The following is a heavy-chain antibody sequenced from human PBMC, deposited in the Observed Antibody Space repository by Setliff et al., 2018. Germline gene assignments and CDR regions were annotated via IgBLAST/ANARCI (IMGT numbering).Heavy chain of an antibody. J-gene: IGHJ4*02. Sequence: SVKVSCKASGGTFSSYAITWVRQAPGQGLEWMGGIIPIFGTAKYAQKFQGRVTITADQSTRTAYMELSSLRSEDTAVYYCAIPSSGNFYFDYWGQGTLVTSPQ. D-gene: IGHD1-26*01. CDR1: GGTFSSYA. CDR2: IIPIFGTA. V-gene: IGHV1-69*13. CDR3: AIPSSGNFYFDY.